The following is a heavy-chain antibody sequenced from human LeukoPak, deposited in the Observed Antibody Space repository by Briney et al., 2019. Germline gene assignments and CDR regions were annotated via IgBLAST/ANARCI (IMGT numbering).Heavy chain of an antibody. CDR1: GYTFTGYY. CDR3: ARVPRYCSSTSCNRMDV. J-gene: IGHJ6*04. D-gene: IGHD2-2*02. CDR2: INPNSGGT. V-gene: IGHV1-2*02. Sequence: ASVKVSCKASGYTFTGYYMHWVRQAPGQGLEWMGWINPNSGGTNYAQKFQGRVTMTRDTSISTAYMELGRLRCGDTAVYYCARVPRYCSSTSCNRMDVWGKGTTVTVSP.